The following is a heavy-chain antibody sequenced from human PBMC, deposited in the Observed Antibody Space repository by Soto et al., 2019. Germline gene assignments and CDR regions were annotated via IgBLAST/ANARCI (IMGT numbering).Heavy chain of an antibody. CDR3: ASSFYCSGGSCYPGYYYYGMDV. Sequence: SGKGSGCKFTSSWCRSVRQMPGKGLEWLGRIAPSHSETNDSPSFQGHDTSSADKSISTAYLQWSSLKASDTAMYYCASSFYCSGGSCYPGYYYYGMDVLVQGTTVTGSS. CDR1: GCKFTSSW. J-gene: IGHJ6*02. CDR2: IAPSHSET. V-gene: IGHV5-10-1*01. D-gene: IGHD2-15*01.